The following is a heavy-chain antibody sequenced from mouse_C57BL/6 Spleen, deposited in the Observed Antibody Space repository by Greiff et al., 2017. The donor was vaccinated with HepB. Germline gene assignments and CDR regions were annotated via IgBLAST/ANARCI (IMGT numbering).Heavy chain of an antibody. J-gene: IGHJ4*01. CDR1: GFTFSDYY. CDR2: ISNGGGST. Sequence: EVNLVESGGGLVQPGGSLKLSCAASGFTFSDYYMYWVRQTPEKRLEWVAYISNGGGSTYYPDTVKGRFTISRDNAKNTLYLQMSRLKSEDTAMYYCARRGYAGMDYWGQGTSVTVSS. CDR3: ARRGYAGMDY. D-gene: IGHD2-2*01. V-gene: IGHV5-12*01.